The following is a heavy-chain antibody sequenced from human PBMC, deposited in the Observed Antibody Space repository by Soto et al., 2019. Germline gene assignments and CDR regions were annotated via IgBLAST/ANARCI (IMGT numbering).Heavy chain of an antibody. CDR1: GYTFPPFY. CDR2: MSPNSGKT. CDR3: ARGRIGAAF. D-gene: IGHD2-15*01. V-gene: IGHV1-8*01. J-gene: IGHJ4*02. Sequence: ASGKGPSKAFGYTFPPFYGSWVGEASGQGREWVGWMSPNSGKTGYVEKFQGRVTMTANTSLSTAYMELHSLRSEDTAIYFCARGRIGAAFWGQGTLVTVSS.